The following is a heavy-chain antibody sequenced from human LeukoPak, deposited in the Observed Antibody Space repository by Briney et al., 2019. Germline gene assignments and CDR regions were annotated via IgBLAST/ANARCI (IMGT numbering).Heavy chain of an antibody. J-gene: IGHJ4*02. V-gene: IGHV3-21*01. CDR2: ISSSSSYI. Sequence: TGGSLRLSCAASGFTFSSYSMNWVRQAPGKGLEWVSSISSSSSYIYYADSVKGRFTISRDNAKNSLYLQMNSLRAEDTAVYYCARFDYYDSSGTEYYFDYWGQGTLVTVSS. CDR3: ARFDYYDSSGTEYYFDY. CDR1: GFTFSSYS. D-gene: IGHD3-22*01.